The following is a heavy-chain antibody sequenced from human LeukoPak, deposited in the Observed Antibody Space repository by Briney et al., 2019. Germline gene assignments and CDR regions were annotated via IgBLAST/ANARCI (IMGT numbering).Heavy chain of an antibody. CDR2: IKPDGSEE. CDR3: VRDRGRASTDY. Sequence: VGSLRLSCAASGITLGGYWMSWVRQAPGKGLEWVANIKPDGSEENYVDSVKGRFTISRDNAKNSLSLQMNSLRADDTAVYYCVRDRGRASTDYWGPGTLVTVSS. CDR1: GITLGGYW. D-gene: IGHD1-26*01. J-gene: IGHJ4*02. V-gene: IGHV3-7*01.